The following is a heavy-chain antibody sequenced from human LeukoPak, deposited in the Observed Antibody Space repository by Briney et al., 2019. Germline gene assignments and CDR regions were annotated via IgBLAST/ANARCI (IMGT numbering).Heavy chain of an antibody. V-gene: IGHV3-11*06. CDR1: GFTFSDFH. J-gene: IGHJ4*02. CDR2: ISSSTRHT. CDR3: GMGPGGYSGSYNY. D-gene: IGHD1-26*01. Sequence: GASLRLSCVASGFTFSDFHMSWIRQAPGEGLEWCSYISSSTRHTNYADSVKGRFTISRDNAKNSLYLQMNSLTAEDTAVYYCGMGPGGYSGSYNYWGQGTLVTVSS.